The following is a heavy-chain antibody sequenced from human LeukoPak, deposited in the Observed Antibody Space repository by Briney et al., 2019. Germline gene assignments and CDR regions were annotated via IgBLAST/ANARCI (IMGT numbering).Heavy chain of an antibody. D-gene: IGHD4-23*01. CDR3: AKFRIGGGNPNYFDY. J-gene: IGHJ4*02. CDR2: ISGSGGST. CDR1: GFTFSSYA. Sequence: GGSLRLSCAASGFTFSSYAMSWIRQAPGKGLEWVSAISGSGGSTYYADSVKGRFTISRDNSKNTLYLQMSSLRAEDTAVYYCAKFRIGGGNPNYFDYWGQGTLVTVSS. V-gene: IGHV3-23*01.